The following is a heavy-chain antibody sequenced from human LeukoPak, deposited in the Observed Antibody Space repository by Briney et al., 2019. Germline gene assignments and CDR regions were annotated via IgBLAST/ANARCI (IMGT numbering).Heavy chain of an antibody. J-gene: IGHJ4*02. CDR1: GFTFNSYA. CDR3: AKDLSYDFWSGYSLDY. CDR2: IGGRGGST. V-gene: IGHV3-23*01. D-gene: IGHD3-3*01. Sequence: GGALRVSCGASGFTFNSYAISWGRQAPGKGRGVGLAIGGRGGSTYYGDSVEGRFTISRDHSKNTLYLQMNSLRAEDTAVYYCAKDLSYDFWSGYSLDYWGQGTLVTVSS.